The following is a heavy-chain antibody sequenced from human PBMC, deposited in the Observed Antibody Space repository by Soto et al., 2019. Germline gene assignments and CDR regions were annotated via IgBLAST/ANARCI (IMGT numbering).Heavy chain of an antibody. V-gene: IGHV4-34*01. D-gene: IGHD2-15*01. J-gene: IGHJ6*03. CDR2: INHSGST. Sequence: SETLSLTCAVYGGSFSGYYWSWIRQPPGKGLEWIGEINHSGSTNSNPSFKSRVTISVDTSRNQFSLKLSSVTAADTAVYYCARALRMDGDYYYMDVWGKGTTVTVSS. CDR1: GGSFSGYY. CDR3: ARALRMDGDYYYMDV.